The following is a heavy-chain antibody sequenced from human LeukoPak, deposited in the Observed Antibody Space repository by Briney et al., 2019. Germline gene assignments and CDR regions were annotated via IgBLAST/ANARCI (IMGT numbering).Heavy chain of an antibody. CDR1: GGSISSYY. J-gene: IGHJ4*02. Sequence: SETLSLTCTVSGGSISSYYWSWIRQPPGKGLEWIGYIYYSGSTNYNPSLKSRVTISVDTSKNQFSLKLSSVTAADTAVYYCAGGNDYGDYYFDYWGQGTLVTVSS. CDR3: AGGNDYGDYYFDY. D-gene: IGHD4-17*01. CDR2: IYYSGST. V-gene: IGHV4-59*01.